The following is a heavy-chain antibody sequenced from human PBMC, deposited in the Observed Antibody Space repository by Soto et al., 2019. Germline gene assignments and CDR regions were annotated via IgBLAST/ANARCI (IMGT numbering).Heavy chain of an antibody. CDR1: GGSFSSHA. CDR3: SVGEDDDSRYPRDDAFDV. D-gene: IGHD3-10*01. CDR2: IIPILGIT. V-gene: IGHV1-69*02. J-gene: IGHJ3*01. Sequence: QVQLVQSGAEVKKPGSSVKVSCKASGGSFSSHAITWVRQAPGQGLEWMGRIIPILGITNYAQKFQDRVTITADKSTSTAYMDLSSLRSEDTAMYYCSVGEDDDSRYPRDDAFDVWRQGTKVTVSS.